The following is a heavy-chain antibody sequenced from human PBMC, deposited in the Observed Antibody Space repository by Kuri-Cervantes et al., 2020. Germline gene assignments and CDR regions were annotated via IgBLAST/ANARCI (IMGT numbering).Heavy chain of an antibody. D-gene: IGHD2-2*01. V-gene: IGHV3-30*02. CDR3: ARELSASAIHGFDP. CDR1: GFTFRTYG. Sequence: GESLKISCEASGFTFRTYGIHWVRQAPGKGLEWVAFIQSDGSEIYYGDSVKGRFTTSRDNSKKTVYLQMNSLRAEDTAVYYCARELSASAIHGFDPRGQGTLVTVSS. CDR2: IQSDGSEI. J-gene: IGHJ5*02.